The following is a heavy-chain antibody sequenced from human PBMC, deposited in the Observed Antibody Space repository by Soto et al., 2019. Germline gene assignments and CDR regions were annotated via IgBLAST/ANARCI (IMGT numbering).Heavy chain of an antibody. CDR1: GYTFTSYG. CDR3: ARVYYGDYPDY. CDR2: ISAYNGNT. V-gene: IGHV1-18*01. D-gene: IGHD4-17*01. Sequence: QVQLVQSGAEVKKPGASVKVSCKASGYTFTSYGISWVRPATGQGLEWMGWISAYNGNTNYAQQLQGRVTMTTDTSPGTVSMALRGLRADDTAVDDWARVYYGDYPDYWGQGTLVTVSS. J-gene: IGHJ4*02.